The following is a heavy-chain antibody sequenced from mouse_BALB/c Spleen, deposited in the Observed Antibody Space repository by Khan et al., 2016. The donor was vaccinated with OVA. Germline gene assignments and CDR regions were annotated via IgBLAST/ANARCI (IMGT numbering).Heavy chain of an antibody. CDR2: IDPSDSET. CDR3: ARGGYGTSFAY. Sequence: VQLQQSGAELVRPGASVKLSCKASGYTFTSFWMNWVTERPGPGLEWIGMIDPSDSETHYNQMFKDKATLTVDKSSSTAYMQLSGLTSEDSAVYYCARGGYGTSFAYWGQGTLVTVSA. CDR1: GYTFTSFW. D-gene: IGHD2-10*02. J-gene: IGHJ3*01. V-gene: IGHV1-61*01.